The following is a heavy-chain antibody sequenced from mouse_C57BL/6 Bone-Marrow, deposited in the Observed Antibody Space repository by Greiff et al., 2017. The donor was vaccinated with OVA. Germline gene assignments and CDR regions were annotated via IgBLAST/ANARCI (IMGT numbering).Heavy chain of an antibody. CDR3: TRVGLRQAWFAY. J-gene: IGHJ3*01. CDR1: GFTFSSYA. Sequence: DVKLVESGEGLVKPGGSLTLSCAASGFTFSSYAMSWVRRTPEKRLEGVAYISSGGDYIYYADTVKGRFTISRDNARNTLYLQMSSLKSEDTAMYYCTRVGLRQAWFAYWGQGTLVTVSA. D-gene: IGHD2-4*01. V-gene: IGHV5-9-1*02. CDR2: ISSGGDYI.